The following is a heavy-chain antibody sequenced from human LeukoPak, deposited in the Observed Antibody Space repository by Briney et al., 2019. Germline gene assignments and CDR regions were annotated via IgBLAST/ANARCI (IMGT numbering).Heavy chain of an antibody. CDR3: ATDEAATGRLDY. CDR2: INSDGSST. CDR1: GFTFSSHA. V-gene: IGHV3-74*01. Sequence: GGSLRLSXAASGFTFSSHAMRWVRQAPGKGLEWVSRINSDGSSTSYADSVKGRFTISRDNAENTLYLQINSLRAEDTAVYYCATDEAATGRLDYWGQGTLVTDSS. J-gene: IGHJ4*02. D-gene: IGHD1-1*01.